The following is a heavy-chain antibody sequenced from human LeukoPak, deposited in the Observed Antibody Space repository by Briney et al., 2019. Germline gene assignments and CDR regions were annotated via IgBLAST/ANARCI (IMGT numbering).Heavy chain of an antibody. V-gene: IGHV3-48*04. CDR3: ARGIRNGYDY. CDR1: GFTFNIYG. Sequence: GGSLRLSCEASGFTFNIYGMNWVRQAPGKGPEWVSYIGSRSVATHYADSVKGRFTVSRDDAQNALYLQMNSLRRDDTAVYYCARGIRNGYDYWGHGTRVTVSS. CDR2: IGSRSVAT. J-gene: IGHJ4*01. D-gene: IGHD5-24*01.